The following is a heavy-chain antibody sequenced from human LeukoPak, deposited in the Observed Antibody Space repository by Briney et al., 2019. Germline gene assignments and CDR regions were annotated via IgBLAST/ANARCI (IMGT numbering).Heavy chain of an antibody. CDR1: GGSISSSSYY. Sequence: SETLSLTCTVSGGSISSSSYYWGWIRQPPGKGLEWFGSIYYSGSTYYNPSLKSRVTISVDTSKNQFSLKLSSVTAADTAVYYCARPRDSSSLTGAFDIWGQGTRVTVSS. J-gene: IGHJ3*02. CDR3: ARPRDSSSLTGAFDI. D-gene: IGHD6-13*01. CDR2: IYYSGST. V-gene: IGHV4-39*01.